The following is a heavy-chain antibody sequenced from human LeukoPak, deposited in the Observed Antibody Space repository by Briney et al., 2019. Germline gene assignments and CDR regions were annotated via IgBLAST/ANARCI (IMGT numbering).Heavy chain of an antibody. CDR1: GFTLCEHA. CDR2: IRSKAYCGTT. CDR3: TRRPIQLWIHNAMDV. Sequence: GGSLRLSCRAFGFTLCEHAMCWVCEAPGEGGEWVGFIRSKAYCGTTEYAASVKGRITNLRDDSKSIAYLQMNSLEIEDTGFYYCTRRPIQLWIHNAMDVWGQGTTVTVSS. V-gene: IGHV3-49*04. D-gene: IGHD5-18*01. J-gene: IGHJ6*02.